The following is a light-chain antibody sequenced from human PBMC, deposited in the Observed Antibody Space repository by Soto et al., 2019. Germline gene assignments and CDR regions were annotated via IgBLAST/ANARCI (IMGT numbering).Light chain of an antibody. V-gene: IGKV1-39*01. Sequence: DIQMTQSPSSLSASVGDRLTITCRASQSITTYLNWYRQKPGKAPKLLIYAASSLQSEVPSRFSGSGPEKELTLSTSNLKPEDFATYFWHEIYSAPLAFGRGTKVEI. CDR2: AAS. CDR1: QSITTY. CDR3: HEIYSAPLA. J-gene: IGKJ4*01.